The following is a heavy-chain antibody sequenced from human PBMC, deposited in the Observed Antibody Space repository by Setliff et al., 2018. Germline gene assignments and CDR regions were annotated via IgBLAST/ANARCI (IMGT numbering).Heavy chain of an antibody. CDR1: GYSFTRYY. Sequence: ASVKVSCKTSGYSFTRYYMHWVRQAPGQGLEWMGIINTGGGSASYAQKFQGRVTMTSDTSTSTVNMEVNSVTSDDTAMYFCARGGMAAAGRKGVFEHWGQGTLVTVSS. CDR3: ARGGMAAAGRKGVFEH. D-gene: IGHD6-13*01. J-gene: IGHJ4*02. V-gene: IGHV1-46*01. CDR2: INTGGGSA.